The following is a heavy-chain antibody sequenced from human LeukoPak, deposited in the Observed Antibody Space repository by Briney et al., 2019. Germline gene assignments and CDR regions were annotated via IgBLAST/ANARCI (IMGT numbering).Heavy chain of an antibody. D-gene: IGHD5-18*01. V-gene: IGHV3-23*01. CDR2: ISGSGGST. CDR3: AKLLRGYSHGGFDS. J-gene: IGHJ4*02. Sequence: GGSLRLSCAASGFTFSIYAMSWVRQAPGKGLEWVSTISGSGGSTYYADSVKGRFTISRDNSKNTLYLQMNSLRAEDTAMYYCAKLLRGYSHGGFDSWGQGTLVTVSS. CDR1: GFTFSIYA.